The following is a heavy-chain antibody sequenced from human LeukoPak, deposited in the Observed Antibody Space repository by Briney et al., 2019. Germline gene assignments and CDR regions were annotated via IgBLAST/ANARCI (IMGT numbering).Heavy chain of an antibody. D-gene: IGHD5-24*01. J-gene: IGHJ4*02. V-gene: IGHV3-43*02. CDR2: ISGDGGST. Sequence: GGSLRLSCAASGFTFDDYAMHWVRQAPGKSLEWVSLISGDGGSTYYADSVKGRFTISRDNSKNSLYLQMNSLRTEDTALYYCAKDGGRWLQPVCLSRWGQGTLVTVSS. CDR1: GFTFDDYA. CDR3: AKDGGRWLQPVCLSR.